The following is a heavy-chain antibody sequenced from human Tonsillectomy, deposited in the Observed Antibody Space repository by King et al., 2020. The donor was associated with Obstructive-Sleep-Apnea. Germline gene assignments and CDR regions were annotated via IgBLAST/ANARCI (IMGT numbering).Heavy chain of an antibody. Sequence: VQLVESGGGVVQPGRSLRLSCAASGFTFSSYGMHWVRQAPGKGLEGVAVIWYDGSNKYYADSVKGRFTISRDNSKNTLYLQMNSLRAEDTAVYYCARDRYYGSGDLDYWGQGTLVTVSS. CDR3: ARDRYYGSGDLDY. J-gene: IGHJ4*02. V-gene: IGHV3-33*01. CDR2: IWYDGSNK. D-gene: IGHD3-10*01. CDR1: GFTFSSYG.